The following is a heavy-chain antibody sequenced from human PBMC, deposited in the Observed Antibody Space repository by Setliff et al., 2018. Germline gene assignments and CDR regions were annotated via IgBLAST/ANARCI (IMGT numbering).Heavy chain of an antibody. CDR1: GGSISSGPYY. D-gene: IGHD3-3*01. Sequence: SETLSLTCAVSGGSISSGPYYWNWIRQPAGKGLEWLGRVYTSGSTYYNPSLKSRVTISVDTSKNQFSLKLTSVTAADTAVYYCARHGLQFLEWLSAFDYWGQGTLVTVSS. V-gene: IGHV4-61*02. J-gene: IGHJ4*02. CDR2: VYTSGST. CDR3: ARHGLQFLEWLSAFDY.